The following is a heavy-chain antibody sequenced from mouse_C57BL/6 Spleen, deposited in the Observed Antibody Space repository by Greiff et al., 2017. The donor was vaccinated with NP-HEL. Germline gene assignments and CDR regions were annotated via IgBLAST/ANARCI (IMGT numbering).Heavy chain of an antibody. J-gene: IGHJ4*01. CDR3: ARAPYYYGSSPYAMDY. V-gene: IGHV1-64*01. D-gene: IGHD1-1*01. CDR2: IHPNSGST. CDR1: GYTFTSYW. Sequence: VQLQQPGAELVKPGASVKLSCKASGYTFTSYWMHWVKQRPGQGLEWIGMIHPNSGSTNYNEKFKGKATFTADTSSNTAYMQLSSLTTEDSAIYYCARAPYYYGSSPYAMDYWGQGTSVTVSS.